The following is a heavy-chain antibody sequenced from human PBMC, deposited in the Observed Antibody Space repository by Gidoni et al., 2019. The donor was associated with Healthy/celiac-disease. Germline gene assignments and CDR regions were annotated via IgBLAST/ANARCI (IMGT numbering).Heavy chain of an antibody. V-gene: IGHV4-30-4*01. CDR1: GGSISSGDYY. J-gene: IGHJ4*02. CDR2: IYYSGST. CDR3: ARGGHMTYYYDSSGLDY. D-gene: IGHD3-22*01. Sequence: QVQLQESGPGLVKPSQTLSLTCTVSGGSISSGDYYWSWIRQPPGKGLEWIGYIYYSGSTYYNPSLKSRVTISVDTSKNQFSLKLSSVTAADTAVYYCARGGHMTYYYDSSGLDYWGQGTLVTVSS.